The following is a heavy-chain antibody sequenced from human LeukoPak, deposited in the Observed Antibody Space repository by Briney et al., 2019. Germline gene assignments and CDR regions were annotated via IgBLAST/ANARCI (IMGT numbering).Heavy chain of an antibody. D-gene: IGHD2-2*01. V-gene: IGHV4-34*01. J-gene: IGHJ6*04. Sequence: SETLSLTCAVYGGSFSGYYWSWIRQPPGKGLEWIGEINHSGSTNYNPSLKSRVTISVDTSKNQFSLKLSSVTAADTAVYYCARGPGYCSSTSCDHGMDVWGKGTTVTVSS. CDR2: INHSGST. CDR1: GGSFSGYY. CDR3: ARGPGYCSSTSCDHGMDV.